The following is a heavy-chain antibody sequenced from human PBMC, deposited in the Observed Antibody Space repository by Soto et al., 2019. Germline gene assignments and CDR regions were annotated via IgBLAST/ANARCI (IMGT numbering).Heavy chain of an antibody. Sequence: GGSLRLSCPASGFNFSNHWMHWVRQRPAEGLVWVSRITSDGKSKAYAESVKGRFAISRDNAKNTLYLQMNGLTAEDTAVYYCARESGDWPLNWFDPWGQGTLVTVSS. J-gene: IGHJ5*02. CDR3: ARESGDWPLNWFDP. CDR2: ITSDGKSK. V-gene: IGHV3-74*01. CDR1: GFNFSNHW. D-gene: IGHD2-21*02.